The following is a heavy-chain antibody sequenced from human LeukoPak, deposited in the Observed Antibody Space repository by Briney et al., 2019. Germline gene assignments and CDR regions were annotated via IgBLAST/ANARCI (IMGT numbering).Heavy chain of an antibody. J-gene: IGHJ4*02. V-gene: IGHV1-69*05. D-gene: IGHD6-19*01. CDR2: IIPIFGIV. CDR3: ARGARGYSGGFDSLLYFDC. CDR1: GGTFSSYG. Sequence: SVKVSRKASGGTFSSYGISWVRQAPGQGLEWMGRIIPIFGIVNHAQKLQDRVTVTTDESTTTVYMELSSLRSEDTAVYYCARGARGYSGGFDSLLYFDCWGQGTLVTVSS.